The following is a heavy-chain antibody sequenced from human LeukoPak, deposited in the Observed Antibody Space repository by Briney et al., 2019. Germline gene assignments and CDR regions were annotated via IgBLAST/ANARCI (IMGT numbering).Heavy chain of an antibody. D-gene: IGHD3-22*01. CDR2: IYYSGST. J-gene: IGHJ4*02. CDR1: GGSIRSYY. CDR3: ARLGGYYFDY. Sequence: PSETLSLTCTVSGGSIRSYYWSWIRQAPGKGLEWIGYIYYSGSTNYNPALKSRVTISVDTSKNQLSLKLTSVTAADTAVYYCARLGGYYFDYWGQGTLVAVSS. V-gene: IGHV4-59*12.